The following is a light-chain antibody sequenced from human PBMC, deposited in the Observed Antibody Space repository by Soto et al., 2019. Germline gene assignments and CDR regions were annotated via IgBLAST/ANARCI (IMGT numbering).Light chain of an antibody. CDR2: EVS. CDR3: TSYTIKTTYV. Sequence: QSLLTQPASLSGPLGHSITISFAGTSVDVGGYNYVSWYQHHPGKAPRLLIFEVSNRPSGVSNRFSGSKSGNTASLTISGLQAEDEADYYCTSYTIKTTYVFGTGTKV. V-gene: IGLV2-14*01. J-gene: IGLJ1*01. CDR1: SVDVGGYNY.